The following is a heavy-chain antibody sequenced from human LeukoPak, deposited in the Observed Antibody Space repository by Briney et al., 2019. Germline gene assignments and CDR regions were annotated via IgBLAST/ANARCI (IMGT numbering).Heavy chain of an antibody. Sequence: KTGEPLQISCKGSGYSFTDYWIAWVRQLPGKGLEWMGIIYPGDSHTTYSPSFQGQVTISADKSISTAYLQWSSLKASDTAMYYCARHYTESSGYFFSGYYYYYMDVWGKGTTVTVSS. D-gene: IGHD3-22*01. J-gene: IGHJ6*03. CDR3: ARHYTESSGYFFSGYYYYYMDV. CDR2: IYPGDSHT. CDR1: GYSFTDYW. V-gene: IGHV5-51*01.